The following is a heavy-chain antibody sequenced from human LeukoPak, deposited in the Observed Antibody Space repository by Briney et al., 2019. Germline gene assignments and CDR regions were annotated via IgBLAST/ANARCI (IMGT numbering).Heavy chain of an antibody. CDR2: IMQDGSEK. CDR3: ATYCSADGCSSLGGY. J-gene: IGHJ4*02. D-gene: IGHD2-15*01. Sequence: GGSLRLSCAASGFAFGNYYMNWVRQAPGKGLDWVANIMQDGSEKNYVDSVKGRFTISRDNAKNSLYLLLNSLRVEDTAVYYCATYCSADGCSSLGGYWGQGTLVTVSS. V-gene: IGHV3-7*01. CDR1: GFAFGNYY.